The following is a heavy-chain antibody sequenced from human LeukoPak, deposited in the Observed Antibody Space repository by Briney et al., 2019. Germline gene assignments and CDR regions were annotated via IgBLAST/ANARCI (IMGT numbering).Heavy chain of an antibody. V-gene: IGHV3-30*18. J-gene: IGHJ4*02. CDR3: AKSMIRGAPFDY. D-gene: IGHD3-10*01. Sequence: GGSLRLSCAASGFTFSPYGMHWVRQAPGKGLEWVAFISYDGSNKYYADSVKGRFTISRDNSKNTLYLQMNSLRAEDTAVYYYAKSMIRGAPFDYWGQGTLVTVSS. CDR2: ISYDGSNK. CDR1: GFTFSPYG.